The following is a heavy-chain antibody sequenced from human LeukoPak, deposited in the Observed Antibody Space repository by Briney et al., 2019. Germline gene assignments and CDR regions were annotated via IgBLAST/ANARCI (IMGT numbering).Heavy chain of an antibody. CDR2: IGTAGDT. Sequence: GGSLRLSCAASGFTFSDYDMHWVRQATGKGLEWVSAIGTAGDTYYTGSVKGRFTISRENSKTSLYLQMNSLRAGDTAVYYCARVAKERVGGVYYFDYWGQGTLVTVSS. CDR3: ARVAKERVGGVYYFDY. V-gene: IGHV3-13*01. J-gene: IGHJ4*02. CDR1: GFTFSDYD. D-gene: IGHD1-1*01.